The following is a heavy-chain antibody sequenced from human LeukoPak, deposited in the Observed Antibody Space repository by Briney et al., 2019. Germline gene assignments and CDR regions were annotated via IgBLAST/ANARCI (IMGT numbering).Heavy chain of an antibody. CDR2: ISSSGSTI. CDR1: GFTFSDYY. CDR3: ARVHSGGLRFLEWLSQVDY. V-gene: IGHV3-11*01. J-gene: IGHJ4*02. D-gene: IGHD3-3*01. Sequence: GGSLRLSCAASGFTFSDYYMSWIRQAPGKGLEWVSYISSSGSTIYYADSVKGRFTISRDNAKNSLYLQMNSLRAEDTAVYYCARVHSGGLRFLEWLSQVDYWGQGTLVTVSS.